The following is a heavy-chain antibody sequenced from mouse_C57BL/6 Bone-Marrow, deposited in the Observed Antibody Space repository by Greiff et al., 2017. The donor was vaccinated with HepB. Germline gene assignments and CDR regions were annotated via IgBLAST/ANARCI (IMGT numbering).Heavy chain of an antibody. V-gene: IGHV10-1*01. Sequence: DVMLVESGGGLVQPKGSLKLSCAASGFSFNTYAMNWVRQAPGKGLEWVARIRSKSNNYATYYADSVKDRFTISRDDSESMLYLQMNNLKTEDTAMYYCVPLIYYDYERFAYWGQGTLVTVSA. CDR3: VPLIYYDYERFAY. CDR1: GFSFNTYA. D-gene: IGHD2-4*01. J-gene: IGHJ3*01. CDR2: IRSKSNNYAT.